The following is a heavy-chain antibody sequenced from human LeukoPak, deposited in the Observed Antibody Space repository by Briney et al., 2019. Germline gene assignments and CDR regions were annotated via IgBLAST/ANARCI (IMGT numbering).Heavy chain of an antibody. CDR2: FDPEDDEI. CDR1: GYTLTELS. CDR3: ATETGNFYFYS. V-gene: IGHV1-24*01. J-gene: IGHJ4*02. Sequence: ASVKVSCKVSGYTLTELSMHWVRQAPGKGLEWMGGFDPEDDEIIYAQRFQGRVTMTEDASTDTAYMELRGLRSGDTAVYYCATETGNFYFYSWGQGTLVTVSS. D-gene: IGHD1-7*01.